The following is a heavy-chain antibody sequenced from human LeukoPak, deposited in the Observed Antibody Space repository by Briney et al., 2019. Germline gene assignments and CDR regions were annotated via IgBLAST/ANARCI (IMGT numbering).Heavy chain of an antibody. CDR2: ISSSSSYI. J-gene: IGHJ6*02. CDR1: GFTFSSYA. D-gene: IGHD3-9*01. CDR3: ARDLGYDILTGYYKHYYGMDV. Sequence: IPGGSLRLSCAASGFTFSSYAMSWVRQAPGKGLEWVSSISSSSSYIYYADSVKGRFTISRDNAKNSLYLQMNSLRAEDTAVYYCARDLGYDILTGYYKHYYGMDVWGQGTTVTVSS. V-gene: IGHV3-21*01.